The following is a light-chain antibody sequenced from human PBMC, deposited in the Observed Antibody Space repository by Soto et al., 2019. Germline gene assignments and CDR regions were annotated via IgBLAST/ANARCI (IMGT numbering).Light chain of an antibody. V-gene: IGKV1-39*01. CDR2: GAY. CDR1: QSISSY. Sequence: DIQMTQSPSTLSASAGDRVTITFRASQSISSYLNWYQQKPGKAPQLLIYGAYSLQSGVPSRFSGSGAGTDFTLTISSLQPEDFTTYYCQQSYSTPLTFGGGTKVDIK. J-gene: IGKJ4*01. CDR3: QQSYSTPLT.